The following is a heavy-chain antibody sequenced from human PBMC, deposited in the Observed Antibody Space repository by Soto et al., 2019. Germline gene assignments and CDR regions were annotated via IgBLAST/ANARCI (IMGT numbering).Heavy chain of an antibody. D-gene: IGHD3-3*01. CDR3: ASHYDMWSGYLSPVDY. V-gene: IGHV3-11*01. CDR2: IDTSGTKI. J-gene: IGHJ4*02. CDR1: GYTFSDYY. Sequence: QVQLVESGGDLVKPGGSLRLSCAASGYTFSDYYMSWIRQAPGKGLEWISYIDTSGTKIYYADSVKGRFTITRDNAKNSLYLEMNSLRDEATAVYYCASHYDMWSGYLSPVDYWGQGTLGTVSS.